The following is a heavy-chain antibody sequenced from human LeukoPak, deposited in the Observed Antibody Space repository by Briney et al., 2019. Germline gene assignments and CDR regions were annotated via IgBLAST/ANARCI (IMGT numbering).Heavy chain of an antibody. V-gene: IGHV4-59*01. J-gene: IGHJ4*02. Sequence: SETLSLTCTVSGFSISSYYWSWLRPPPGKGLEWIGYIYYSGSTYYHPSLKRRVTISVDTSRNQFSLNLSSVTAADTALYDCARVKKDQKQWLVQGYYFDYWGQGTLVTVSS. CDR2: IYYSGST. D-gene: IGHD6-19*01. CDR1: GFSISSYY. CDR3: ARVKKDQKQWLVQGYYFDY.